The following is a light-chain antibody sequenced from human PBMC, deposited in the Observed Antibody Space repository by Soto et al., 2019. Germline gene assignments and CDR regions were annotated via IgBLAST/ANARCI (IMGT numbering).Light chain of an antibody. CDR3: NSYTTSSTVV. CDR2: HVS. Sequence: QSALTQPASVSGSPGQSITISCTGTSSDVGAYNYVSWYQQYPGKVSKLMIYHVSNRPSGVSNRFSGSKSGNTASLTISGLQAEDEADYYCNSYTTSSTVVFGGGTKLTVL. J-gene: IGLJ2*01. CDR1: SSDVGAYNY. V-gene: IGLV2-14*01.